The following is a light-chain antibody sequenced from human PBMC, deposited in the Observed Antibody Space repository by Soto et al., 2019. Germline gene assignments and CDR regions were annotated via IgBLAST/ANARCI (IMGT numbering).Light chain of an antibody. Sequence: QSALTQPASVSGSPGQSITISCTGTSSDVGGYNHVSWYQQHPGKAPKLMIYEVSSRPSGVPNRFSGSMSANTASLTISGLQAEDEADYYCCSYTSVSTSVVFGGGTKLTVL. CDR2: EVS. CDR3: CSYTSVSTSVV. V-gene: IGLV2-14*01. CDR1: SSDVGGYNH. J-gene: IGLJ2*01.